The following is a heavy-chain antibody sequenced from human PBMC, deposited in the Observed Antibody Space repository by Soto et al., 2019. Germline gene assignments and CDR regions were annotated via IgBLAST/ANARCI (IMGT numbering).Heavy chain of an antibody. Sequence: ASVKVSCTVSGYTLTELSMHWVRQAPGKGLEWMGGFDPEDGETIYAQKFQGRVTMTEDTSTDTAYMELSSLRSEDTAVYYCATAFYSGYDLDWFDPWGQGTLVTVFS. CDR2: FDPEDGET. J-gene: IGHJ5*02. D-gene: IGHD5-12*01. V-gene: IGHV1-24*01. CDR3: ATAFYSGYDLDWFDP. CDR1: GYTLTELS.